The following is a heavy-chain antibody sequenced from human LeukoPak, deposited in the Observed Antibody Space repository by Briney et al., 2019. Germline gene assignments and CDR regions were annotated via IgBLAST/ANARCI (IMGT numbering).Heavy chain of an antibody. CDR3: ARGAMIHYDSSGYYPFDY. V-gene: IGHV4-30-2*01. CDR1: GGSISSGGHS. J-gene: IGHJ4*02. Sequence: SETLSLTCTVSGGSISSGGHSWSWIRQPPGKGPEWIGYIYHSGSGSTYYNPSLKSRVTISVDTSKNQFSLKLSSVTAADTAVYYCARGAMIHYDSSGYYPFDYWGQGTLVTVSS. CDR2: IYHSGSGST. D-gene: IGHD3-22*01.